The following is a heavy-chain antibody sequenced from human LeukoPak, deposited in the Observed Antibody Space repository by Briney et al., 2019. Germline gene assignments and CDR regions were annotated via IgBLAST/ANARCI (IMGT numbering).Heavy chain of an antibody. J-gene: IGHJ4*02. D-gene: IGHD3-9*01. CDR1: GYTLTELS. CDR3: ATGGHRREPPSYYDILTGYYYDGGDFDY. Sequence: ASVKVSCKVSGYTLTELSMHWVRQAPGKGLEWMGGFDPEDGETIYAQKFQGRVTMTEDTSTDTAYMELSSLRSEDTAVYYCATGGHRREPPSYYDILTGYYYDGGDFDYWGQGTLVTVSS. V-gene: IGHV1-24*01. CDR2: FDPEDGET.